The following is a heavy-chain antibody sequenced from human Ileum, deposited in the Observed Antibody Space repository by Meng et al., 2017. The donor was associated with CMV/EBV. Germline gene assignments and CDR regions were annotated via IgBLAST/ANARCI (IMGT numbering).Heavy chain of an antibody. CDR3: ARGGVLWCPLN. CDR1: GGSISSSGYY. V-gene: IGHV4-39*06. J-gene: IGHJ1*01. CDR2: VYYSGTT. Sequence: GSLRLSCTVSGGSISSSGYYWGWIRQPPGKGLEWIATVYYSGTTYLNPSLKSRVTISLDMPNNHFTLRLSSVTAADTAVYYCARGGVLWCPLNWGQGALVTVSS. D-gene: IGHD2-21*01.